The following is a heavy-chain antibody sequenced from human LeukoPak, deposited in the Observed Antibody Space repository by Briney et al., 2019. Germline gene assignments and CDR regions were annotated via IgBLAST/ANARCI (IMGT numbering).Heavy chain of an antibody. J-gene: IGHJ4*02. V-gene: IGHV1-69*04. CDR3: ASSGRDGYNWDWDY. D-gene: IGHD5-24*01. CDR1: GGTFSSYA. CDR2: IIPILGIA. Sequence: GASVKVSCKASGGTFSSYAISWVRQAPGQGLEWMGRIIPILGIANYAQKFQGRVTITADKSTSTAYMELSSLRSEDTAVYYCASSGRDGYNWDWDYWGQGTLVTVSS.